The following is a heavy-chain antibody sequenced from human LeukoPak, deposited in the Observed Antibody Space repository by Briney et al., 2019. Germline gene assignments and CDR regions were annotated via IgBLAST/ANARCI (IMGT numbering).Heavy chain of an antibody. J-gene: IGHJ5*02. Sequence: PGESLKISCKGSGYRFTSYWISWVRQMPGKGLEWMGRIDPSDSYTNYSPSFQGHVTISADKSISTAYLQWSSLKASDTAMYYCARLGADCSGGSCYHTWGQGTLVTVSS. CDR3: ARLGADCSGGSCYHT. D-gene: IGHD2-15*01. CDR2: IDPSDSYT. CDR1: GYRFTSYW. V-gene: IGHV5-10-1*01.